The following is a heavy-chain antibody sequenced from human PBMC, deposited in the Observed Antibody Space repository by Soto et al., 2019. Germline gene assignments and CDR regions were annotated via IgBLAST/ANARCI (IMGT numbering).Heavy chain of an antibody. J-gene: IGHJ6*02. D-gene: IGHD6-13*01. V-gene: IGHV4-31*03. CDR3: ARDLAYGIDAAGTYYYGMAV. CDR2: IYYSGST. Sequence: QVQLQESGPGLVKPSQTLSLTCTVSGGSISSGGYYWSWIRQHPGKGLEWIGYIYYSGSTYYNPSLRSRVTISVDTSTNQFSRKLTSVTAADTAVYYCARDLAYGIDAAGTYYYGMAVWGQGTTVTVSS. CDR1: GGSISSGGYY.